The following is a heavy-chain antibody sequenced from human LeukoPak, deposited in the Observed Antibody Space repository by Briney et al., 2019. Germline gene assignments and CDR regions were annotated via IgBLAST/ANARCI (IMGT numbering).Heavy chain of an antibody. CDR1: GFSPSTTGLC. J-gene: IGHJ3*02. CDR2: TDWDDDK. CDR3: ARTLYYGSGSYYNQFGAFDI. V-gene: IGHV2-70*01. D-gene: IGHD3-10*01. Sequence: SGPALLKPTQPPTLTPTFSGFSPSTTGLCVSWSRQPPGKVLEGLAPTDWDDDKYYSTSLKTRVTISKDTSKSQVVLIMTNMDPVDTATYYCARTLYYGSGSYYNQFGAFDIWGQGTMVTVSS.